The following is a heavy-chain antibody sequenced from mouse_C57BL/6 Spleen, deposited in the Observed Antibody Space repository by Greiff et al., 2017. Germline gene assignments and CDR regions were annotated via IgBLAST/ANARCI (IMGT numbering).Heavy chain of an antibody. D-gene: IGHD1-1*01. CDR2: IYPGDGDT. Sequence: VQLQQSGPELVKPGASVKISCKASGYAFSSSWMNWVKQRPGKGLEWIGRIYPGDGDTNYNGKFKGKATLTADKSSSTAYMQLSSLTSEDSAVYFCAKEEELLRPWFAYWGQGTLVTVSA. CDR3: AKEEELLRPWFAY. J-gene: IGHJ3*01. V-gene: IGHV1-82*01. CDR1: GYAFSSSW.